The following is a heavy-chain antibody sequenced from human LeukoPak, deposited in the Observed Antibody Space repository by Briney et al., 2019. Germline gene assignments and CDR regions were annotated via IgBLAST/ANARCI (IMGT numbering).Heavy chain of an antibody. CDR1: GGSISSYY. V-gene: IGHV4-59*08. CDR3: ARGVTPYDAFDI. CDR2: IYYSGST. J-gene: IGHJ3*02. D-gene: IGHD3-10*01. Sequence: SETLSLTCTVSGGSISSYYWSWIRQPPGKGLEWIGYIYYSGSTNYNPSLKSRVTISVNTSNNQFSLKLSSVTAANTAVYYCARGVTPYDAFDIWGQGTMVTVSS.